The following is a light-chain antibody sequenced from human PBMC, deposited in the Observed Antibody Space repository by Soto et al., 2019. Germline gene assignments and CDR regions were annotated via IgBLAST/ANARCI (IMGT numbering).Light chain of an antibody. Sequence: EVVLTQSPGTLSLSPGERATLSCRASQSVAANYLAWYQQKRGQAPRLLIYDASNRATGIPARFSGSGSGTDFTLTISSLEPEDFAVYYCQQRSNWPRTFGQGTKVDIK. CDR2: DAS. CDR3: QQRSNWPRT. CDR1: QSVAANY. V-gene: IGKV3-11*01. J-gene: IGKJ1*01.